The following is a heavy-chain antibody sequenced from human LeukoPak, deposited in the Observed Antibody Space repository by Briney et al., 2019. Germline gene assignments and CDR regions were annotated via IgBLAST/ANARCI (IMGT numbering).Heavy chain of an antibody. Sequence: PSETLSLTCTVSGGSISSYYWSWIRQPPGKGLEWIGYIYYSGSTNYNPSLKSRVTISVDTSKNQFSLKLSSVTAADTAVYYCASTALDYYGMDVWGQGTTVTVSS. CDR3: ASTALDYYGMDV. J-gene: IGHJ6*02. CDR1: GGSISSYY. V-gene: IGHV4-59*08. D-gene: IGHD5-18*01. CDR2: IYYSGST.